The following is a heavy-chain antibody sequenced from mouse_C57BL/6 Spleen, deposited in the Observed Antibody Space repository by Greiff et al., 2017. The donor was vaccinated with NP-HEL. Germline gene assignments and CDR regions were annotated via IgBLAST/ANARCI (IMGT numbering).Heavy chain of an antibody. V-gene: IGHV1-66*01. CDR3: SKADGYYLNYAMDY. J-gene: IGHJ4*01. Sequence: QVQLKQSGPELVKPGASVKISCKASGYSFTSYYIHWVKQRPGQGLEWIGWIYPGSGNTKYNEKFKGKATLTADTSSSTAYMQLSSLTSEDSAVYYCSKADGYYLNYAMDYWGQGTSVTVSS. CDR2: IYPGSGNT. CDR1: GYSFTSYY. D-gene: IGHD2-3*01.